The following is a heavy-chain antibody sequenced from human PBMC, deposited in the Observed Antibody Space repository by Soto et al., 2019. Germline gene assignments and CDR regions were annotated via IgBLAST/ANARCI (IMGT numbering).Heavy chain of an antibody. CDR2: ISGSGGST. V-gene: IGHV3-23*01. CDR1: GFTFSSYA. D-gene: IGHD3-3*01. J-gene: IGHJ4*02. CDR3: AKEFENFYDFWSGYTFDY. Sequence: GGSLRLSCAASGFTFSSYAMSWVRQAPGKGLEWVSAISGSGGSTYYADSVKGRFTTSRDNSKNTLYLQMNSLRAEDTAVYYCAKEFENFYDFWSGYTFDYWGQGPLVTVS.